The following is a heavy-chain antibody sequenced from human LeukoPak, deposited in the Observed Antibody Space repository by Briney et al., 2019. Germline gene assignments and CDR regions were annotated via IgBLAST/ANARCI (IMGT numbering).Heavy chain of an antibody. CDR1: GGSISGYH. D-gene: IGHD2-15*01. CDR3: ARKTYCSGGRCYGENWFDP. CDR2: IFYTGNT. V-gene: IGHV4-59*08. J-gene: IGHJ5*02. Sequence: SETLSLTCTVTGGSISGYHWNWIRQSPGKGLEWISNIFYTGNTDYNPSLKSRVTISINTSKNEISLILRSVTAADTAVYYRARKTYCSGGRCYGENWFDPWGQGILVTVSS.